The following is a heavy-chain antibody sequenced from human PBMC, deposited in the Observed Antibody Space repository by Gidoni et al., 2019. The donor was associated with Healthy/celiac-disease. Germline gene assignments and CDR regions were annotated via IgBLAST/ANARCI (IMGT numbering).Heavy chain of an antibody. Sequence: QVQLVQSGAEVKKPGASVKVSCTASGYTFTSYGISGVRQAPGQGFEWMGWISAYNGNTNYAQKLQGRVTMTTDTSTSTAYMELRSLRSDDTAVYYCARDGTFYCTNGVCDNWFDPWGQGTLVTVSS. D-gene: IGHD2-8*01. CDR1: GYTFTSYG. V-gene: IGHV1-18*01. CDR2: ISAYNGNT. CDR3: ARDGTFYCTNGVCDNWFDP. J-gene: IGHJ5*02.